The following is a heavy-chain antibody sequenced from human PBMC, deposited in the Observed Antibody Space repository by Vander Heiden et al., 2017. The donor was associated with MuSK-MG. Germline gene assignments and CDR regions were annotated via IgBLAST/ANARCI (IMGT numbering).Heavy chain of an antibody. Sequence: EVQMLESGGGLVQPGGSLRLSCAASGFMSWVGQAPGKGVEWVAAISGSGISTYYEDSVKGRFTISRDNSKNTLYLEMNSLRAEDTAVYYCVKDLPASGWFYWGQGTLVTVSS. CDR2: ISGSGIST. CDR3: VKDLPASGWFY. CDR1: GF. V-gene: IGHV3-23*01. D-gene: IGHD6-19*01. J-gene: IGHJ4*02.